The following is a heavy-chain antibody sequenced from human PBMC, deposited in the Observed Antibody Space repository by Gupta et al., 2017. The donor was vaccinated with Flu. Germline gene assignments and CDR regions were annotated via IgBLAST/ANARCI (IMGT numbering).Heavy chain of an antibody. CDR1: GFTVTSNY. D-gene: IGHD6-13*01. V-gene: IGHV3-66*02. CDR2: IYSGGGT. J-gene: IGHJ6*02. CDR3: ARDRSSPGGWDRFYHGTDV. Sequence: EVQLAESGGGLVQPGWSLRLSCVASGFTVTSNYMRWVRQAPGKGLEGVSGIYSGGGTYYADSVEGRFTISRDNSKNTLYRQMNSLKPEDTAVYYCARDRSSPGGWDRFYHGTDVWGQGTTVTVSS.